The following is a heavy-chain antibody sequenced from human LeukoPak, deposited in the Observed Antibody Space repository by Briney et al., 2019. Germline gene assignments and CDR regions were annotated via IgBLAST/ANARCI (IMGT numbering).Heavy chain of an antibody. D-gene: IGHD6-13*01. J-gene: IGHJ6*02. CDR3: ARGDSSSWPYYYYGMDV. V-gene: IGHV4-4*07. CDR1: GGSISSYY. Sequence: PSETLSLTCTVSGGSISSYYWSWLRQPAGKGLEWIGRIYTSGSTNYNPSLKSRVTISVDTSKNQFSLKLSSVTAADTAVYYCARGDSSSWPYYYYGMDVWGQGTTVTVSS. CDR2: IYTSGST.